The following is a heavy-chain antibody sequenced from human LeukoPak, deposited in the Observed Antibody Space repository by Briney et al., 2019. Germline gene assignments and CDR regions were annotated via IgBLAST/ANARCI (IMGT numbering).Heavy chain of an antibody. J-gene: IGHJ4*02. V-gene: IGHV4-59*01. D-gene: IGHD4-11*01. CDR1: GGSLSNYY. Sequence: NPSETLSLTCTVSGGSLSNYYWTCIRQPPGKRLEWIAYIFYSGSTNYNPSLKSRITISVDTSKNQFSLRLTSVTAADTAVYLCARLRGNYFPDYWGQGALVTVSS. CDR2: IFYSGST. CDR3: ARLRGNYFPDY.